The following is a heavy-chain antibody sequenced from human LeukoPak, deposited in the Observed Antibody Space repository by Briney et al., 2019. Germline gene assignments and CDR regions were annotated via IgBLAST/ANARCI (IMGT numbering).Heavy chain of an antibody. V-gene: IGHV1-18*01. CDR2: ISAYNGNT. CDR1: GYTFTSYG. D-gene: IGHD3-10*01. CDR3: ARDVLWFGELAVNYYYYGMDV. J-gene: IGHJ6*02. Sequence: ASVKVSCKASGYTFTSYGISWVRQAPGQGLEWMGWISAYNGNTNYAQKLQGRVTMTTDTSTSTAYMELRSLRSDDTAVYYCARDVLWFGELAVNYYYYGMDVWGQGTTVTVSS.